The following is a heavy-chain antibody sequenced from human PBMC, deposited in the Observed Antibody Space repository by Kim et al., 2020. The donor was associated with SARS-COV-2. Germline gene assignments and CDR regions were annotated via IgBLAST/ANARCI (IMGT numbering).Heavy chain of an antibody. CDR3: ARRVLYSGFDY. D-gene: IGHD1-26*01. CDR1: GGSISSYY. V-gene: IGHV4-59*08. Sequence: SETLSLTCTVSGGSISSYYWSWIRQPPGKGLEWIGYIYYSGSTNYNPSLKSRVTISVDTSKNQFSLKLSSVTAADTAVYYCARRVLYSGFDYWDQGTPVTVSS. J-gene: IGHJ4*02. CDR2: IYYSGST.